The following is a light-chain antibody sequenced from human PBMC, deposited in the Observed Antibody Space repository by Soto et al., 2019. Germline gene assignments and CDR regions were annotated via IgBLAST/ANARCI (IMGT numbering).Light chain of an antibody. Sequence: QSVLTQPASVSGSPGQSITISCTGTSSDVGRYNIVSWYQQHPGKAPKLMIYEGSKRPSGVSNRFSGSKSGNTASLTISGLQAEDEADYYCGSYTGSIYVFGTRTKVTVL. CDR2: EGS. J-gene: IGLJ1*01. CDR3: GSYTGSIYV. CDR1: SSDVGRYNI. V-gene: IGLV2-14*02.